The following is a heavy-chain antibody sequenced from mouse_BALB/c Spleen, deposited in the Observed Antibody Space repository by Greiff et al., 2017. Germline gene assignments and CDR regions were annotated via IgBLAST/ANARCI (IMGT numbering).Heavy chain of an antibody. V-gene: IGHV5-4*02. J-gene: IGHJ3*01. CDR2: ISDGGSYT. Sequence: LVESGGGLVKPGGSLKLSCAASGFTFSDYYMYWVRQTPEKRLEWVATISDGGSYTYYPDSVKGRFTISRDNAKNNLYLQMSSLKSEDTAMYYCARDLYGNYSAYWGQGTLVTVSA. D-gene: IGHD2-10*02. CDR3: ARDLYGNYSAY. CDR1: GFTFSDYY.